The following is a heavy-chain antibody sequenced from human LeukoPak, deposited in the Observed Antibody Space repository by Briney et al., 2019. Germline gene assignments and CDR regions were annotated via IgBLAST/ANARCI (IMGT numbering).Heavy chain of an antibody. CDR3: AKDIQLAT. J-gene: IGHJ3*01. D-gene: IGHD5-24*01. CDR2: ISSSGNNA. CDR1: GFTFRDAA. V-gene: IGHV3-23*01. Sequence: GGSLRLSCAVSGFTFRDAAMTWVRQAPGKGLEWVSLISSSGNNAYYADSVKGRFTISRDNSKNTLSLQMNSLRVEDTAIYYCAKDIQLATWGLGTMVTVSS.